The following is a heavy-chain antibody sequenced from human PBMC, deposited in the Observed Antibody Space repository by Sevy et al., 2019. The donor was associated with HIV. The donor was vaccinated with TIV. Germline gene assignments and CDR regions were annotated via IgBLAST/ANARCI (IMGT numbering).Heavy chain of an antibody. Sequence: GESLKSSCKGSGYSFTSYWIGWVRQMPGKGLEWMGVIYPGDSDTRYSPSFQGPVTISAVRSISTAYLQWSSLKASDTAMYYCGRETSLYDSSGYSRLAGYFDYWGQGTLVTVSS. CDR3: GRETSLYDSSGYSRLAGYFDY. V-gene: IGHV5-51*01. CDR2: IYPGDSDT. CDR1: GYSFTSYW. D-gene: IGHD3-22*01. J-gene: IGHJ4*02.